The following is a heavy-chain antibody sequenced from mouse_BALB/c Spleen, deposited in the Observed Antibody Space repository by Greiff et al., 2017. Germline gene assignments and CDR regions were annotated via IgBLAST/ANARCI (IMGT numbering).Heavy chain of an antibody. CDR3: ARFTTVGYFDY. CDR2: IYPYNGGT. J-gene: IGHJ2*01. D-gene: IGHD1-1*01. V-gene: IGHV1S29*02. Sequence: EVKLVESGPELVKPGASVKISCKASGYTFTDYNMHWVKQSHGKSLEWIGYIYPYNGGTGYNQKFKSKATLTVDNSSSTAYMELRSLTSEDSAVYYCARFTTVGYFDYWGQGTTLTVSS. CDR1: GYTFTDYN.